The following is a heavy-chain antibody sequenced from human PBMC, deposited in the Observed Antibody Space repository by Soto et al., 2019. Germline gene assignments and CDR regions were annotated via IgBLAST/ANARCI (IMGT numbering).Heavy chain of an antibody. CDR3: TTAPYIWGSYLSNF. V-gene: IGHV3-15*01. CDR1: GFTFSNAW. Sequence: GSLRLSCAASGFTFSNAWMSWVRQAPGKGLEWVAHIKSKTNGGATDYAAPVKGRFTISRDDAKDTLFLQMNSLKTEDTAVYYCTTAPYIWGSYLSNFWGQGSLVTVSS. D-gene: IGHD3-16*02. CDR2: IKSKTNGGAT. J-gene: IGHJ4*02.